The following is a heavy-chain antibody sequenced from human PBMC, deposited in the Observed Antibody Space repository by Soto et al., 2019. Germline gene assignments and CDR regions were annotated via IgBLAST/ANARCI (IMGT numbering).Heavy chain of an antibody. CDR3: SADRPDIGVGWWV. CDR1: GSGFISSG. V-gene: IGHV1-58*02. CDR2: IVVASGQT. Sequence: GASVQVSCKASGSGFISSGIQWVRQAHGQRLEWIGWIVVASGQTNYAQNFRGRVAITRDTSTATAYIELTGLTSEDTAVYFCSADRPDIGVGWWVWGQGTTVTVSS. J-gene: IGHJ6*02. D-gene: IGHD2-15*01.